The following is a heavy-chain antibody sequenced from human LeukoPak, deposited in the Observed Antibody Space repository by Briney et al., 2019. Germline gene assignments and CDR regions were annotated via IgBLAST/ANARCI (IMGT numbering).Heavy chain of an antibody. CDR3: AREWHHVFDY. CDR2: GYYTGST. J-gene: IGHJ4*02. Sequence: SETLSLTCTVSGGSISSSSYYWGWIRQPPGKGLEWIGSGYYTGSTYYNPSLKSRVTISVDTSNNQFSLKLSSVTAADTAVYYCAREWHHVFDYWGQGNLVTVSS. D-gene: IGHD5-12*01. CDR1: GGSISSSSYY. V-gene: IGHV4-39*02.